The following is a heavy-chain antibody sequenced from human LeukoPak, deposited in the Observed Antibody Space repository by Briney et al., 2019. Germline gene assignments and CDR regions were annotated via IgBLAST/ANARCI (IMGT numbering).Heavy chain of an antibody. CDR3: AIFLWFGELSNYFDY. J-gene: IGHJ4*02. CDR1: GYSYTSYW. CDR2: IYPGDSDT. V-gene: IGHV5-51*01. D-gene: IGHD3-10*01. Sequence: GESLQISCKGSGYSYTSYWIGWVRQTPGKGLEWMGIIYPGDSDTRYSPSFQGQVTISADKSISTAYLQWSSLKASDTAMYYCAIFLWFGELSNYFDYWGQGTLVTVSS.